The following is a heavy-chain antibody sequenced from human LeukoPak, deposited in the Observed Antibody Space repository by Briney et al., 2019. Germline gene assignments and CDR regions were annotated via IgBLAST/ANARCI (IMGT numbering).Heavy chain of an antibody. V-gene: IGHV3-23*01. Sequence: GGSLRLSCAASGFTFSTSVMGWVRQAPGKGLEWVSAIGGSGDKTYYADSVTGRFTISRDNSKNTLYLQMNSLRAEDTALYYCAKLPTGYPNWFDPWGQGTLVTVSS. CDR1: GFTFSTSV. CDR2: IGGSGDKT. D-gene: IGHD3-9*01. CDR3: AKLPTGYPNWFDP. J-gene: IGHJ5*02.